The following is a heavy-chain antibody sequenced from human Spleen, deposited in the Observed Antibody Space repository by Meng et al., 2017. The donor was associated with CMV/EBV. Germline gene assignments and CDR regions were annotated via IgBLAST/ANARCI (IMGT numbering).Heavy chain of an antibody. V-gene: IGHV3-21*01. CDR3: ARISGYP. Sequence: EVQLVESGGXLVMAGGSLRLSCATSGFTFSSYSMNWVRQAPGKGLEWVSSISSSSSYIYYAASVKGRVTISRDNAKNSLYLQMNSLRAEDTAVYYCARISGYPWGQGTLVTVSS. CDR1: GFTFSSYS. CDR2: ISSSSSYI. D-gene: IGHD3-9*01. J-gene: IGHJ5*02.